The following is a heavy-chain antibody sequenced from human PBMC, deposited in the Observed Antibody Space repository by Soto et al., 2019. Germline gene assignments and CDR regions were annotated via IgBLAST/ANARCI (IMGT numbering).Heavy chain of an antibody. D-gene: IGHD6-6*01. V-gene: IGHV5-10-1*01. CDR2: IDPSDSYT. CDR1: GYSFTSYW. J-gene: IGHJ6*03. CDR3: ASESQRISSSYYYSYYMDV. Sequence: GESLKISCKGSGYSFTSYWISWVRQMPGKGLEWMGRIDPSDSYTNYSPSFQGHVTISADKSISTAYLQWSSRKASDPAMYYCASESQRISSSYYYSYYMDVWGKGTTVTVSS.